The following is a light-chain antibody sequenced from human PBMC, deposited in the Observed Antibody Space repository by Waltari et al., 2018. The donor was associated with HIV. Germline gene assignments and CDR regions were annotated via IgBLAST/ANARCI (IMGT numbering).Light chain of an antibody. CDR3: SSYTSSTTYV. CDR2: DVS. Sequence: QSALTQPASVSGSPGQSITISCTGTSNDVGSSNYVSWHQQHPGEAPKLIIHDVSDRPSGISNRFSGSKSGNTASLTISGLQTEDEADYYCSSYTSSTTYVFGTGTRVTAL. V-gene: IGLV2-14*03. CDR1: SNDVGSSNY. J-gene: IGLJ1*01.